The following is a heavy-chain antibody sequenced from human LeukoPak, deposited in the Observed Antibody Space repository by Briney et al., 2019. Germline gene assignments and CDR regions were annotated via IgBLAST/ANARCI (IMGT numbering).Heavy chain of an antibody. J-gene: IGHJ4*02. D-gene: IGHD6-13*01. V-gene: IGHV4-59*07. Sequence: PDTLSLTRTVSRGSLNSYYWSWIRQPPGQGLKWIGYIYYYESMNYNPSLNSRVTISVETSKHQFSLQLSSVTAADTAGYYCARVDSSSWYYFDYWGQGTLVTVSS. CDR3: ARVDSSSWYYFDY. CDR1: RGSLNSYY. CDR2: IYYYESM.